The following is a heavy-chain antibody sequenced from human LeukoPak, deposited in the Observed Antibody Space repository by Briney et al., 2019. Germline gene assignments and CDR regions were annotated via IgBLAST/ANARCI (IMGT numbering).Heavy chain of an antibody. D-gene: IGHD4-17*01. V-gene: IGHV3-66*01. Sequence: PGGSLRLSCAASGFTVSSNYMSWVRQAPGKGLEWVSVIYSGGTTYYADSVKGRFTISRDNSKNTLYLQMNSLRAEDTAVYYCARDSSPPLTVTTSPDYWGQGTLVTVSS. CDR2: IYSGGTT. CDR1: GFTVSSNY. J-gene: IGHJ4*02. CDR3: ARDSSPPLTVTTSPDY.